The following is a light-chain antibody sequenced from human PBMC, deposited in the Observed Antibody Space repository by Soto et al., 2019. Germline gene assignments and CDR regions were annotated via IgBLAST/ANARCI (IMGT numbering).Light chain of an antibody. Sequence: EIVLTQSPGTLSLSPGERATLSCRASQSVSSSYLAWYQQKPGQAPRLLIYGASSRATGIPDRFSGSGSGTDFTLIISRLEPEDFAVDYCQQYGSSPPYTFGQGTKLEIK. CDR1: QSVSSSY. V-gene: IGKV3-20*01. CDR2: GAS. J-gene: IGKJ2*01. CDR3: QQYGSSPPYT.